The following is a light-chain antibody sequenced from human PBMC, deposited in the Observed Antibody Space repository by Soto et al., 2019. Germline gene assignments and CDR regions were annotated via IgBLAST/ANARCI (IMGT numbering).Light chain of an antibody. J-gene: IGKJ4*01. Sequence: DTQMPQSPSSLSASVGARVTITCQASQNIGNFLSWYQKRPGKAPKLLIYDASNLETGVPSRFSGSGSGTDFTFTISGLQSEDVATYYCQQYENLPPLTFGGGTKVEIK. V-gene: IGKV1-33*01. CDR3: QQYENLPPLT. CDR2: DAS. CDR1: QNIGNF.